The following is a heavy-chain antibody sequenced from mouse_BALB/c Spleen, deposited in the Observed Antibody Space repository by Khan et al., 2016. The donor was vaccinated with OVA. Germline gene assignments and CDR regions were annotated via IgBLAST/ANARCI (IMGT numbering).Heavy chain of an antibody. J-gene: IGHJ3*01. CDR3: VNHGSSSAWFTY. Sequence: QVQLQQSGAELAKPGASVKMSCKASGYTFTSYWMHWVKQRPGQGLEWIGYIDPSTDYPAYNQKFTDKATLTADKSSSTAYMQLTSLTSEDSAVFYCVNHGSSSAWFTYWGQGTLVTVSA. V-gene: IGHV1-7*01. D-gene: IGHD1-1*01. CDR1: GYTFTSYW. CDR2: IDPSTDYP.